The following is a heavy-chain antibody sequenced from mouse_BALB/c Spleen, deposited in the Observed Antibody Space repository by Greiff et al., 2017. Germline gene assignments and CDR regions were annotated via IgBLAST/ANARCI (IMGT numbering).Heavy chain of an antibody. CDR1: GFTFSSYA. V-gene: IGHV5-6-5*01. J-gene: IGHJ2*01. D-gene: IGHD2-14*01. CDR2: ISSGGST. CDR3: ARDAYYRYDFFDY. Sequence: EVMLVESGGGLVKPGGSLKLSCAASGFTFSSYAMSWVRQTPEKRLEWVASISSGGSTYYPDSVKGRFTISRDNARNILYLQMSSLRSEDTAMYYCARDAYYRYDFFDYWGQGTTLTVSS.